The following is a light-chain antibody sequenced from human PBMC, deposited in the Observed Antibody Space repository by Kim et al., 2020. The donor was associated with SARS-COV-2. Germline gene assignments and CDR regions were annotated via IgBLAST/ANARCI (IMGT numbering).Light chain of an antibody. V-gene: IGLV2-11*01. CDR3: CSYAGGYTWL. CDR2: DVS. J-gene: IGLJ3*02. Sequence: QAALTQPRSVSGSPGQSVTNSCTGTSNDVGGYNYVSWYQHHPGKAPKLMICDVSKRPSGVPDRFSDSKSGNTASLTISGLQAEDEADYFCCSYAGGYTWLFGGGTKLTVL. CDR1: SNDVGGYNY.